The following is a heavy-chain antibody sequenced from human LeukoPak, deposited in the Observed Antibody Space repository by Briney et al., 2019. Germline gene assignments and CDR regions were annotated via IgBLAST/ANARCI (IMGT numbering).Heavy chain of an antibody. D-gene: IGHD2-15*01. Sequence: PGRSLRLSCAASGFTFSSYGMHWVRQAPGKGLEWVAVIWYDGSNKYYADSVKGRFTISRDNSKNTLYLQMNSLRAEDTAVYYCARGLDLFGGGYYYYGMDVWGQGTTVTVSS. J-gene: IGHJ6*02. CDR2: IWYDGSNK. V-gene: IGHV3-33*01. CDR3: ARGLDLFGGGYYYYGMDV. CDR1: GFTFSSYG.